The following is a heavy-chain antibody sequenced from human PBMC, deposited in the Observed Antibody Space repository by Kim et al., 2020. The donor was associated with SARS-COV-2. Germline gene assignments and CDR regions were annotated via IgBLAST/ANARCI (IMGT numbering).Heavy chain of an antibody. CDR2: ISHTGDIT. J-gene: IGHJ4*02. V-gene: IGHV3-23*01. CDR3: AIRGSNYGAYNY. CDR1: GFTFSSYG. D-gene: IGHD4-17*01. Sequence: GGSLRLSCAGSGFTFSSYGMSWVRQAPGKGLEWVSAISHTGDITDYADSMKGRFTISRDNSKNTLYLQMNSLRADDTALYYRAIRGSNYGAYNYWGQGTLVTVSS.